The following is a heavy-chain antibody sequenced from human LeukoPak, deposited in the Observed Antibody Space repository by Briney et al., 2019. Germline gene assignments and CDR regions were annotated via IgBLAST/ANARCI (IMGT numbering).Heavy chain of an antibody. CDR1: GFTFSNAW. Sequence: PGGSLRLSCAASGFTFSNAWMSWVRQAPGKGLEWVGRIKSKTDGGTTDYAAPVKGRSTISRDDSKNTLYLQMNSLKTEDTAVYYCSTAMVRGVKGTSDYWGQGTLVTVSS. D-gene: IGHD3-10*01. V-gene: IGHV3-15*01. J-gene: IGHJ4*02. CDR2: IKSKTDGGTT. CDR3: STAMVRGVKGTSDY.